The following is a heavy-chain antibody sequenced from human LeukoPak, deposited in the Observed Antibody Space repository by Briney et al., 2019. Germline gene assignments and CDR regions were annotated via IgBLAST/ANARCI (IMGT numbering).Heavy chain of an antibody. J-gene: IGHJ4*02. Sequence: AGGSLRLSCAASGFTFSSYSMNWGRQAPGMGLQWVSSISSSSSYIDYADSVKGRFTISRDNAKNSLYLQMNSLRAEDTAVYYCASDLTTPRGSGYWGQGTLVTVSS. D-gene: IGHD3-16*01. CDR1: GFTFSSYS. V-gene: IGHV3-21*01. CDR2: ISSSSSYI. CDR3: ASDLTTPRGSGY.